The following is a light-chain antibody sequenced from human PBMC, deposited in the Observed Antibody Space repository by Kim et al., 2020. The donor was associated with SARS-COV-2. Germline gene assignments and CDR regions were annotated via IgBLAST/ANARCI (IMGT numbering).Light chain of an antibody. CDR2: GKN. J-gene: IGLJ1*01. CDR3: NSRDSSGNLYV. V-gene: IGLV3-19*01. Sequence: SSELTQDPAVSVALGQTVSFTCQGDSLRTYYAGWYQQKPGQAPVLVIYGKNNRPSGIPDRFSVSSSGDTASLTITGAQAEDEADYYCNSRDSSGNLYVFGTGTKVTVL. CDR1: SLRTYY.